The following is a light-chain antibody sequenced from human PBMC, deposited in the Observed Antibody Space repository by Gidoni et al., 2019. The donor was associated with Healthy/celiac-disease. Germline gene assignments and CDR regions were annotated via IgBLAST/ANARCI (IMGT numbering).Light chain of an antibody. J-gene: IGLJ2*01. CDR2: DNN. Sequence: QSVFTQPPSVSAAPGQKVTISCSGRSSNIGNNYVSWYQQLPGTAPTLLIYDNNKRPSGIPDRFSGSKSGTSATLGITGLQTGDEADYYCGTWDSSLSAVVFGGGTKLTVL. CDR3: GTWDSSLSAVV. CDR1: SSNIGNNY. V-gene: IGLV1-51*01.